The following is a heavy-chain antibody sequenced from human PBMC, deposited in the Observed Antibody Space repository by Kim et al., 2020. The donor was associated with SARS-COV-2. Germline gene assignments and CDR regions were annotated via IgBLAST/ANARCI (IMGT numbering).Heavy chain of an antibody. J-gene: IGHJ5*02. CDR2: INHSGST. V-gene: IGHV4-34*01. D-gene: IGHD2-2*01. CDR1: GGSFSGYY. Sequence: SETLSLTCAVYGGSFSGYYWSWIRQPPGKGLEWIGEINHSGSTNYNPSLKSRVTISVDTSKNQFSLKLSSVTAADTAVYYCARGRRYCSSTSCSYTAPGDNWFDPWGQGTLVTVSS. CDR3: ARGRRYCSSTSCSYTAPGDNWFDP.